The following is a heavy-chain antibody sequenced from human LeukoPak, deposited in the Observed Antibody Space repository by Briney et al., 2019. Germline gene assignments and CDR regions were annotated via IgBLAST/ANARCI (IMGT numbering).Heavy chain of an antibody. Sequence: SETLSLTCTVSGGSISSGGYYWSWIRQHPGKGLEWIGYIYYSGSTYYNPSLKSRVTISVDTSKNQFSLKLSSVTAADTAVYYCARVSYYMVRGVIITSHPDYWGQGTLVTVSS. D-gene: IGHD3-10*01. V-gene: IGHV4-31*03. CDR3: ARVSYYMVRGVIITSHPDY. CDR1: GGSISSGGYY. CDR2: IYYSGST. J-gene: IGHJ4*02.